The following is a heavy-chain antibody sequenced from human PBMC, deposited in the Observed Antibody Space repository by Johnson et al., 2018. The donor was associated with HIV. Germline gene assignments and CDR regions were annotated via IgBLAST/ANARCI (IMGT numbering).Heavy chain of an antibody. Sequence: VQLVESGGGLVKPGGSLRLSCAASGFTFSNVWMSWVRQAPGKGLEWVGRIKSKTDGGTTDYAAPVKGKFSISRDDSKNTLYLQMNSLKTEDTAVYYCSTGFSSWAFDIWGQGTMVTVSS. V-gene: IGHV3-15*05. J-gene: IGHJ3*02. D-gene: IGHD6-13*01. CDR3: STGFSSWAFDI. CDR1: GFTFSNVW. CDR2: IKSKTDGGTT.